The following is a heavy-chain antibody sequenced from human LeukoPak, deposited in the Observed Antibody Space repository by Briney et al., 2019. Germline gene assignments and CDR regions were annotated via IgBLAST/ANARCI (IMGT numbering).Heavy chain of an antibody. V-gene: IGHV3-21*01. CDR2: LSSSGSAV. CDR1: GFTFSTYA. Sequence: PGGPLRLSCAASGFTFSTYAMHWVRQAPGKGLEWVSSLSSSGSAVFYADSVKGRFTISRDNTKNSLYLQMSSLRAEDTAVYYCVRGDGRDYWGQGTLVTVSS. D-gene: IGHD5-24*01. CDR3: VRGDGRDY. J-gene: IGHJ4*02.